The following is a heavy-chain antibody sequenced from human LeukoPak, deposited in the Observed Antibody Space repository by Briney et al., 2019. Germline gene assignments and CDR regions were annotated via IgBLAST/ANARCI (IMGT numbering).Heavy chain of an antibody. CDR3: AKLPGTYTKIGYYFDY. CDR2: ISGSGGST. CDR1: GFTFSSYA. D-gene: IGHD1-1*01. J-gene: IGHJ4*02. V-gene: IGHV3-23*01. Sequence: LTGGSLRLSCAASGFTFSSYAMSWVRQAPGKGLEWVSAISGSGGSTYYADSVKGRFTISRDNSKNTLYLQMNSLRAEDTAVYYCAKLPGTYTKIGYYFDYWGQGTLVTVSS.